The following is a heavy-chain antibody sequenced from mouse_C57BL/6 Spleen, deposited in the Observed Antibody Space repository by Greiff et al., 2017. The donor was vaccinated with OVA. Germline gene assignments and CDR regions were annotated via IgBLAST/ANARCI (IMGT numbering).Heavy chain of an antibody. CDR3: ARWINYGNFDY. Sequence: QVQLQQPGAELVKPGASVKLSCKASGYTFTSYWMQWVKQRPGQGLEWIGEIDPSDSYTNYNQKFKGKATLTVDTSSSTAYMQLSSLTSEDSAVYYCARWINYGNFDYWGQGTTLTVSS. CDR1: GYTFTSYW. J-gene: IGHJ2*01. D-gene: IGHD2-1*01. V-gene: IGHV1-50*01. CDR2: IDPSDSYT.